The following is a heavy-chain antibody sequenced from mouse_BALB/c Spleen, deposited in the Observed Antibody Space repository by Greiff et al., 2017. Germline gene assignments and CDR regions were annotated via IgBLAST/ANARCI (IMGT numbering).Heavy chain of an antibody. CDR2: ISDGGSYT. V-gene: IGHV5-4*02. J-gene: IGHJ1*01. Sequence: DVHLVESGGGLVKPGGSLKLSCAASGFTFSDYYMYWVRQTPEKRLEWVATISDGGSYTYYPDSVKGRFTISRDNAKNNLYLQMSSLKSEDTAMYYCARDRDYYGSKNFDVWGAGTTVTVSS. CDR1: GFTFSDYY. CDR3: ARDRDYYGSKNFDV. D-gene: IGHD1-1*01.